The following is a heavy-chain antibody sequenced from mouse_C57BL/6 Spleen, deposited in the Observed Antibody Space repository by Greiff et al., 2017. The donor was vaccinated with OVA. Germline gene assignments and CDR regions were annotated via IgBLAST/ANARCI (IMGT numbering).Heavy chain of an antibody. CDR1: GFTFSDYY. CDR2: ISNGGGST. J-gene: IGHJ3*01. D-gene: IGHD2-4*01. CDR3: ARRDYDDGAWFAY. Sequence: DVMLVESGGGLVQPGGSLKLSCAASGFTFSDYYMYWVRQTPEKRLEWVAYISNGGGSTYYPDTVKGRFTISRDNAKNTLYLQMSRLKSEDTAMYYCARRDYDDGAWFAYWGQGTLVTVSA. V-gene: IGHV5-12*01.